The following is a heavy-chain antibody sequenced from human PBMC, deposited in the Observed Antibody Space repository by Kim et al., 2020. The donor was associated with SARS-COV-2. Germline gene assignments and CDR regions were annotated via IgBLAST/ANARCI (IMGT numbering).Heavy chain of an antibody. CDR3: AKDLPSSWYVRVDLAAFDY. Sequence: GGSLRLSCAASGFTLSSYAMSWVRQSPGKGLEWVSAISGSGGSTYYADSVKGRFTISRDNSKNTLYLQMNSLRAEDTAVYYCAKDLPSSWYVRVDLAAFDYWGQGTLVTVSS. J-gene: IGHJ4*02. CDR2: ISGSGGST. CDR1: GFTLSSYA. V-gene: IGHV3-23*01. D-gene: IGHD6-13*01.